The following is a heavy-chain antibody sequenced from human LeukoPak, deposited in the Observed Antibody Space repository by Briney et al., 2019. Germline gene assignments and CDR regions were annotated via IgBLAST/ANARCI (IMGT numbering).Heavy chain of an antibody. CDR2: ISSGGDTI. J-gene: IGHJ4*02. Sequence: PGGSLRLSCIVSGFTFSDYSMNWVRQAPGKGLEWVSYISSGGDTINYADSVKGRFTISRDNAKNSLYWEMNSLRADDTAMYFCARVGRGSYLFDFDSWGQGTLVTVSS. CDR3: ARVGRGSYLFDFDS. D-gene: IGHD1-26*01. CDR1: GFTFSDYS. V-gene: IGHV3-48*01.